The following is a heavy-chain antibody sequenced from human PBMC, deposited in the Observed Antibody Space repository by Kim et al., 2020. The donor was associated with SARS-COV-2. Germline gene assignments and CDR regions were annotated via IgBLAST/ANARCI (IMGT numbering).Heavy chain of an antibody. D-gene: IGHD3-10*01. CDR2: LIPIFATA. CDR3: ARDYGSGNYYNKYYFDY. CDR1: GGTFTSYA. J-gene: IGHJ4*02. Sequence: SVKVSCKASGGTFTSYAVNWVRQAPGQGLEWMGGLIPIFATANYAQKFQGRVTITADESTSTAYMELSSLRSEDTAVYFCARDYGSGNYYNKYYFDYWGQGTLVTVSS. V-gene: IGHV1-69*13.